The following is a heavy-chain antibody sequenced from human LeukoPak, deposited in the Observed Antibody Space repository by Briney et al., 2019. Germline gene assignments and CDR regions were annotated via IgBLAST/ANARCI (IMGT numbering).Heavy chain of an antibody. Sequence: GGSLRLSCAASGFIFSSYGMSWVRQAPGKGLEWVANINQDGSEKYYVDSVKGRFTISRDNAKNSLYLQMNSLRAEDTAVYYCARGGRLTAFYNYWGQGTLVTVSS. CDR1: GFIFSSYG. V-gene: IGHV3-7*04. CDR2: INQDGSEK. CDR3: ARGGRLTAFYNY. D-gene: IGHD3-9*01. J-gene: IGHJ4*02.